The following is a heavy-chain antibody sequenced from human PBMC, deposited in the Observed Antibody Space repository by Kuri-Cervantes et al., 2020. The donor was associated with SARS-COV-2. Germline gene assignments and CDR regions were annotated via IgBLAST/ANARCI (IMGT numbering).Heavy chain of an antibody. CDR2: IKSKTDGGTT. Sequence: GGSLRLSCAASGFTFSNAWMYWVRQAPGKGLEWVGRIKSKTDGGTTDYAAPVKGRFTISRDDSKNTLYLQMNSLKTEDTAVYYCTTPDYDILTGYYPYYYYYGMDVWGQGTTVTVSS. J-gene: IGHJ6*02. D-gene: IGHD3-9*01. CDR3: TTPDYDILTGYYPYYYYYGMDV. V-gene: IGHV3-15*07. CDR1: GFTFSNAW.